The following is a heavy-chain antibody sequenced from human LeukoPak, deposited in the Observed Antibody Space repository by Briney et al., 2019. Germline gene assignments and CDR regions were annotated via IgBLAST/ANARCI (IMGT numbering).Heavy chain of an antibody. CDR2: IYYSGST. J-gene: IGHJ5*02. CDR1: GGSISSSSYY. D-gene: IGHD3-10*01. CDR3: ASVQIGDPTGGWFDP. V-gene: IGHV4-39*07. Sequence: SETLSLTCTVSGGSISSSSYYWGWIRQPPGKGLEWIGSIYYSGSTYYNPSLKSRVTISVDTYKNQFSLKLSSVTAADTAVYYCASVQIGDPTGGWFDPWGQGTLVTVSS.